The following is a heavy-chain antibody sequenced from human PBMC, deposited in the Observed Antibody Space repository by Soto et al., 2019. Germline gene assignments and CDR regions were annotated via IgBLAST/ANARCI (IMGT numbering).Heavy chain of an antibody. CDR2: IYYSGST. J-gene: IGHJ6*03. CDR3: ARGAVTQSAYYMDV. CDR1: GGSISSYY. D-gene: IGHD4-4*01. Sequence: SETLSLTCTVSGGSISSYYWSWIRQPPGKGLEWIGYIYYSGSTNYNPSLKSRVTISVDTSKNQFSLKLSSVTAADTAVYYCARGAVTQSAYYMDVWSKGTTVTVSS. V-gene: IGHV4-59*08.